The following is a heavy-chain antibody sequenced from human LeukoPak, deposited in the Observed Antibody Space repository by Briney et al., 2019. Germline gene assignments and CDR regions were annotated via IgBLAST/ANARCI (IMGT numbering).Heavy chain of an antibody. Sequence: GGSLRLSCAASGFTFSSYWMTWVRQGPGKGLEWVANIKPDGSLIYYVDSVKGRFTISRDNAKNSLYLQMNSLRAEDTAVYYCASWGVRFYDSSGYHFHYWGQGTLVTASS. J-gene: IGHJ4*02. CDR2: IKPDGSLI. CDR1: GFTFSSYW. V-gene: IGHV3-7*01. D-gene: IGHD3-22*01. CDR3: ASWGVRFYDSSGYHFHY.